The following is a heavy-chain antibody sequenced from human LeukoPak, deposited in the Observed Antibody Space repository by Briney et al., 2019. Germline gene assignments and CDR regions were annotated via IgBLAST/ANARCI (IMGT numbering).Heavy chain of an antibody. Sequence: ASVKVSCKASGYTFTSYPISWVRQAPGQGLEWMGWITTYNGNTNYAQKLQGRVTITTDTSTSTAYMDLRGLISDDTAVYYCARGYDYGDYVGDFDYWGQGTLVTVSS. D-gene: IGHD4-17*01. CDR1: GYTFTSYP. CDR2: ITTYNGNT. V-gene: IGHV1-18*01. J-gene: IGHJ4*02. CDR3: ARGYDYGDYVGDFDY.